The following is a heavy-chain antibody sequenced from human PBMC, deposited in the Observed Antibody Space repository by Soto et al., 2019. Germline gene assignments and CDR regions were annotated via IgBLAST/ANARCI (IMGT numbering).Heavy chain of an antibody. CDR2: IKQDGSEK. Sequence: GGSLRLSCAASGFTFSSYWMSWVRQAPGKGLEWVANIKQDGSEKYYVDSVKGRFTISRDNAKNSLYLQMNSLRAEDTAVYYCAASGWFLEGGFDYWGQGTLVTVSS. J-gene: IGHJ4*02. V-gene: IGHV3-7*05. CDR3: AASGWFLEGGFDY. D-gene: IGHD3-3*01. CDR1: GFTFSSYW.